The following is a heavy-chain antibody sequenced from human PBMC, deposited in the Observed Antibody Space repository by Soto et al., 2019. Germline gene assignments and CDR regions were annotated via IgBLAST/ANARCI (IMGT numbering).Heavy chain of an antibody. D-gene: IGHD6-13*01. CDR1: GFTFSDYY. V-gene: IGHV3-11*03. CDR2: ISSSSSYT. J-gene: IGHJ5*02. Sequence: GGSLRLSCAASGFTFSDYYMSWIRQAPGKGLEWVSYISSSSSYTNYADSVKGRFTISRDNAKNSLYLQMNSLRAEDTAVFYCARRPIAAAGTIEYNWFDPWGQGTLVTVSS. CDR3: ARRPIAAAGTIEYNWFDP.